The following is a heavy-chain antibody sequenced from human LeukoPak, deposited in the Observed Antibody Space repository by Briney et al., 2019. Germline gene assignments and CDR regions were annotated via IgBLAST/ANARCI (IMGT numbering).Heavy chain of an antibody. CDR2: IIGIGGST. J-gene: IGHJ4*02. CDR1: GFTFSSYA. CDR3: AKDDLYGLLGDY. V-gene: IGHV3-23*01. D-gene: IGHD2-15*01. Sequence: PGRSLRLACAAAGFTFSSYAMSWVRQAPGKGLEWVSAIIGIGGSTYYEDSVKGRFTIARENSKTTLYLQMNSLRVEDTAVYYCAKDDLYGLLGDYWGQGTLVTVSS.